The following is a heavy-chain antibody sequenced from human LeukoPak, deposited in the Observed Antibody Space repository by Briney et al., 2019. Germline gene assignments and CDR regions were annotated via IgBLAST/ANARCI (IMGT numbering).Heavy chain of an antibody. CDR3: ARDRSFYGDPAQN. Sequence: GGSLRLSCAASGFTFSSYSMNWVRQAPGKGLEWVSSISSSSSYIYYADSVKGRFTISRDNAKNSLYLQMNSLRAEDTAVYYCARDRSFYGDPAQNWGQGTLVTVSS. J-gene: IGHJ4*02. CDR2: ISSSSSYI. CDR1: GFTFSSYS. D-gene: IGHD4-17*01. V-gene: IGHV3-21*01.